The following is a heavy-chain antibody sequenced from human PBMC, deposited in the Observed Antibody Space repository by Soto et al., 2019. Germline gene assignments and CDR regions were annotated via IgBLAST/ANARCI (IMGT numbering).Heavy chain of an antibody. CDR3: VAKSFDH. CDR2: ISGSGTTI. CDR1: GLSFTIYT. V-gene: IGHV3-48*01. D-gene: IGHD3-9*01. J-gene: IGHJ1*01. Sequence: EGQVVESGGGLVQPGGSLRLSCTASGLSFTIYTMNWVRQAPGKGLEWISYISGSGTTIYYADSVKGRFTISRDDAKNSLYLQMNSLRAEDTAVYYCVAKSFDHWGQGTLVTVSS.